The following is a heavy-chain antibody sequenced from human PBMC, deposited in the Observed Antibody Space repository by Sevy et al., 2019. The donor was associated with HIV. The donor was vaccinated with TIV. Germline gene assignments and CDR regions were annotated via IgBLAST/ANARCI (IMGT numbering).Heavy chain of an antibody. CDR1: GFTFSSYA. CDR3: AKSLGGIVGATTYYYYYMDV. V-gene: IGHV3-23*01. J-gene: IGHJ6*03. D-gene: IGHD1-26*01. Sequence: GGSPRLSCAASGFTFSSYAMSWVRQAPGKGLEWVSAISGSGGSTYYADSVKGRFTISRDNSKNTLYLQMNSLRAEDTAVYYCAKSLGGIVGATTYYYYYMDVWGKGTTVTVSS. CDR2: ISGSGGST.